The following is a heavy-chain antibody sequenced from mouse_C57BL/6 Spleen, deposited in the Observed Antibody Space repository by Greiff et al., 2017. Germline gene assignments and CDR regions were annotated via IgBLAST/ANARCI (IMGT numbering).Heavy chain of an antibody. CDR3: SRNSNCYSYYFDY. V-gene: IGHV14-2*01. J-gene: IGHJ2*01. D-gene: IGHD1-1*01. CDR2: IDPEDGGT. Sequence: EVQLKQSGAELVKPGASVKLSCTASGFNIKDYYMHWVKQRTEQGLEWIGRIDPEDGGTKYAPKFQGKATITVDTSSHTAYLKLSSLTSAYTAFYVCSRNSNCYSYYFDYWGQGTTLTVSS. CDR1: GFNIKDYY.